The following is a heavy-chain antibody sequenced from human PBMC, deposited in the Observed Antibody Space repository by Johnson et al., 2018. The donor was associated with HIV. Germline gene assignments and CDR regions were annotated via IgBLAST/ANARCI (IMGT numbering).Heavy chain of an antibody. CDR1: GFIFSSYA. D-gene: IGHD3-9*01. CDR3: ARGAGYFDWLSADEGFAFDI. V-gene: IGHV3-64*01. J-gene: IGHJ3*02. Sequence: VQLVESGGGLVQPGGSLRLSCAASGFIFSSYAMHWVRQGPGKRLEFVSAISSNGGRTSYANSVKGIFTISRDNSKNTLYLQMGSLRTEDMAVYYCARGAGYFDWLSADEGFAFDIWGRGTMVTVSS. CDR2: ISSNGGRT.